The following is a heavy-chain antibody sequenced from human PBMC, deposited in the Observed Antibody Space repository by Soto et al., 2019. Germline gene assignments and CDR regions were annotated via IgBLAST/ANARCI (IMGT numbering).Heavy chain of an antibody. J-gene: IGHJ4*02. D-gene: IGHD5-12*01. CDR1: GYTFTSYY. V-gene: IGHV1-46*03. CDR3: ARSRRREHSGYNLFAY. CDR2: INPSGGST. Sequence: ASVKVSCKASGYTFTSYYMHWVRQAPGQGLEWMGIINPSGGSTSYAQKFQGRVTMTRDTSTSTVYMELSSLRSEDTAVYYCARSRRREHSGYNLFAYWGQGTLVPVSS.